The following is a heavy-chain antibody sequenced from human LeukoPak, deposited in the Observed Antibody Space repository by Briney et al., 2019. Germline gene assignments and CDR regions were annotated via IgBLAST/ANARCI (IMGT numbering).Heavy chain of an antibody. Sequence: GGSLRLSCAASGFTFSNAWMSWVRQAPGKGLEWVGRIKSKTDGGTTDYAAPVKGRFTISRDDSKNTLYLQMNSLKTEDTAVYYCTTESGYSYGPNWFDPWGQGTQVTVSS. CDR3: TTESGYSYGPNWFDP. V-gene: IGHV3-15*01. J-gene: IGHJ5*02. CDR1: GFTFSNAW. CDR2: IKSKTDGGTT. D-gene: IGHD5-18*01.